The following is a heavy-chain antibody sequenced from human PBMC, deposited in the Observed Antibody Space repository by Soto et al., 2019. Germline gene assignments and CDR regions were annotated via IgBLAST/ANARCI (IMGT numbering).Heavy chain of an antibody. V-gene: IGHV1-18*01. D-gene: IGHD1-26*01. J-gene: IGHJ5*02. CDR3: ARASGSPYWFDP. CDR1: GYTFTSYG. Sequence: ASVKVSCKASGYTFTSYGISWVRQAPGQGLEWMGWISAYNGNTNYAQKLQGRVTMTTDTSTSTACMELRSLRSDDTAVYYCARASGSPYWFDPWGRGTLGTVSS. CDR2: ISAYNGNT.